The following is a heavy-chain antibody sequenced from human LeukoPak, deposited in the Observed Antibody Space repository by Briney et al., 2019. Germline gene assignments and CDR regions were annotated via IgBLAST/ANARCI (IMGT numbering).Heavy chain of an antibody. CDR2: TYYSGNT. D-gene: IGHD3-10*01. CDR1: GGSMSSYY. CDR3: ARDSANWYFDL. Sequence: SETLSLTCTVSGGSMSSYYWSWIRQPPGKGLEWIGYTYYSGNTNCNPSLKSRVTISVDTSKNQFSLKLSSVTAADTAVYYCARDSANWYFDLWGRGTLVTVSS. V-gene: IGHV4-59*01. J-gene: IGHJ2*01.